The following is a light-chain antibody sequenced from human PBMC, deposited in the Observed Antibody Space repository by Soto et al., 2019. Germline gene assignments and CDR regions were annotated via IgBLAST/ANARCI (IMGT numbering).Light chain of an antibody. J-gene: IGKJ4*01. CDR3: QPYNNWPLT. CDR1: QSVSSY. CDR2: DAS. Sequence: EIVLTQSPATLSLSPGERATLSCRASQSVSSYLAWYQQKPGQAPRLLIYDASNRATGIPDRFSGSGSGADFTLTISRLEPEDFAVYYCQPYNNWPLTFGGGTKVDI. V-gene: IGKV3-11*01.